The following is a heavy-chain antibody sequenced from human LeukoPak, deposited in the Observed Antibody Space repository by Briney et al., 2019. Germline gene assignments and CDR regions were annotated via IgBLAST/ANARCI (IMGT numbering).Heavy chain of an antibody. V-gene: IGHV3-30*02. Sequence: GGSLRLSCAASGFTFSNYGMHWVRQAPGKGLEWVAFIRYDGSNKYYADSVKGRFTISRDNSKSTLYLQMNSLRAEDTAVYYCAKDLWDYYGSGTQGDYWGQGTLVTVSS. D-gene: IGHD3-10*01. J-gene: IGHJ4*02. CDR3: AKDLWDYYGSGTQGDY. CDR1: GFTFSNYG. CDR2: IRYDGSNK.